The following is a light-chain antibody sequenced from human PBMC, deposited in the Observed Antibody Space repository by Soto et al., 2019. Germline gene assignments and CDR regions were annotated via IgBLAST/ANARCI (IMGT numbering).Light chain of an antibody. CDR3: SSYTSSSTLV. V-gene: IGLV2-14*01. J-gene: IGLJ1*01. CDR2: DVS. Sequence: QSVLTQPASVSGSPGQSITISCTGTSSDVGGYNYVPWYQQHPGKAPKLMIYDVSNRPSGVSNRFSGSKSGNTASLTISGLQAEDEADYYCSSYTSSSTLVFGTGT. CDR1: SSDVGGYNY.